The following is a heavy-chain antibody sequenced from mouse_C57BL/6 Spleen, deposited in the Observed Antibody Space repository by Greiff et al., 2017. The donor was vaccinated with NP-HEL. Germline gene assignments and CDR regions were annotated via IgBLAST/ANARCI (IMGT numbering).Heavy chain of an antibody. CDR1: GYTFTDYE. J-gene: IGHJ2*01. CDR3: TGAFYYFDY. CDR2: IDPDTGGT. Sequence: QVQLQQSGAELVRPGASVTLSCKASGYTFTDYEMHWVKQTPVHGLEWIGAIDPDTGGTAYNQKFKGKAILTADTSSSTAYMELRSLTSEDSAVYYCTGAFYYFDYWGQGTTLTVSS. V-gene: IGHV1-15*01.